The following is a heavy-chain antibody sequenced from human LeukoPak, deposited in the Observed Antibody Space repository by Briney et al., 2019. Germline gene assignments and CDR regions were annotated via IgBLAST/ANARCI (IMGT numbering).Heavy chain of an antibody. CDR3: AKGPRLNSGYHPDS. V-gene: IGHV3-23*01. Sequence: GGSLRLSCAASGFTFSTYWMTWVRQAPGKGLEWVSTITGDGGDTYYADSVQGRFTISRDVSKNTVFLRMNSLRAEDTAIYFCAKGPRLNSGYHPDSWGQGTLVTVSS. CDR1: GFTFSTYW. CDR2: ITGDGGDT. D-gene: IGHD3-22*01. J-gene: IGHJ4*02.